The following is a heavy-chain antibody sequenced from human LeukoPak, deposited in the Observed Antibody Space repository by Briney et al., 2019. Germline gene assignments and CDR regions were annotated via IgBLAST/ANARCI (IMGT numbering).Heavy chain of an antibody. J-gene: IGHJ4*02. V-gene: IGHV1-2*02. D-gene: IGHD4-17*01. CDR3: ARVVGFGDYPFDY. CDR2: IYPNSGGT. CDR1: GYTFSGHY. Sequence: VASVKASCKASGYTFSGHYMHWVRHAPGQGLEWMGWIYPNSGGTNYAQKFQGRVTMTRDTSISTAYMELRRLKSDDTAMYYCARVVGFGDYPFDYWGQGTLVTVSS.